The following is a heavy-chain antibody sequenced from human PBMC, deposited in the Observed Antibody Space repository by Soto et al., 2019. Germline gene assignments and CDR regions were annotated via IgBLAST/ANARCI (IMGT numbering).Heavy chain of an antibody. J-gene: IGHJ4*02. V-gene: IGHV1-8*01. CDR2: MNPNSGNT. CDR3: ARERTVAGNDC. D-gene: IGHD6-19*01. CDR1: GYNFTSYD. Sequence: QVQLVQSWAEVKKPGASVKVSCTASGYNFTSYDINWVRQATGQGLEWMGWMNPNSGNTGYAQKFQGRVTMTRNTYISTAYMELSSLISDATAVYYCARERTVAGNDCWGKVTLVTFAA.